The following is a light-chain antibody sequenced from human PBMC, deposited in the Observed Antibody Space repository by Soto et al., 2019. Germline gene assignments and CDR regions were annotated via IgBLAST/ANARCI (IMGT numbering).Light chain of an antibody. J-gene: IGKJ4*01. CDR2: GAS. Sequence: EIVLTQSPGTLSLSPGERATISCRASQSVSSIYLAWYQQKPGQAPRLLIYGASSRATGIPDRFGGSGSGTDFALTISRLEPEDFAVYYCQQYGSSRLTFGGGTKVEIK. CDR1: QSVSSIY. CDR3: QQYGSSRLT. V-gene: IGKV3-20*01.